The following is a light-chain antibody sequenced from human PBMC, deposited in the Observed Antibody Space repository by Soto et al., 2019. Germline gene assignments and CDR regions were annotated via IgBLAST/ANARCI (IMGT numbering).Light chain of an antibody. J-gene: IGLJ3*02. CDR2: HDS. Sequence: QSALTQPASVSGSPGQSITISCTGTSSDVGMYTLVSWYQQHPGEAPKLIIYHDSRRPSGVSDRFSASKSGNTASLTVSGLQAEDEADYYCCSYAGGGTWVFGGGTKVTVL. CDR3: CSYAGGGTWV. CDR1: SSDVGMYTL. V-gene: IGLV2-23*01.